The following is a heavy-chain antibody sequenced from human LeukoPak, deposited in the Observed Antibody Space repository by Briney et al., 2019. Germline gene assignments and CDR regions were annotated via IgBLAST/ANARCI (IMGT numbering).Heavy chain of an antibody. Sequence: SGGSLRLSCAPSVLTLNNNHMSGLRLAPGKGLEWVSVIYSGGATFYADSVKGRFTISRDDSQNTLYHQMNGLRAEDTDVYYCARGSNLGAAGIVDHWGQGTLVTVSS. D-gene: IGHD6-13*01. CDR1: VLTLNNNH. CDR2: IYSGGAT. V-gene: IGHV3-53*01. CDR3: ARGSNLGAAGIVDH. J-gene: IGHJ4*02.